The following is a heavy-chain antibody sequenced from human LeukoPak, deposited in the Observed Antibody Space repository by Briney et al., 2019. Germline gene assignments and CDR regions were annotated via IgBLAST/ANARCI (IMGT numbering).Heavy chain of an antibody. CDR3: ARDRGPLDY. V-gene: IGHV3-48*01. Sequence: GESLRLSCAASGFTFSSYSMNWVRQAPGKGLEWVSYISSSSSTIYYADSVKGRFTISRDNAKNSLYLQMNSLTAEDTAVYYCARDRGPLDYWGQGTLVTVSS. D-gene: IGHD5-12*01. CDR1: GFTFSSYS. CDR2: ISSSSSTI. J-gene: IGHJ4*02.